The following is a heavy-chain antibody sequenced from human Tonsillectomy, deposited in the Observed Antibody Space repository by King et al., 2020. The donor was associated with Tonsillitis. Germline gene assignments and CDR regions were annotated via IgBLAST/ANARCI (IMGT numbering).Heavy chain of an antibody. CDR1: GGSISSSSYY. V-gene: IGHV4-39*01. CDR2: IYYSGST. Sequence: QLQESGPGLVKPSETLSLTCTVSGGSISSSSYYWGWIRQPPGKGLEWIGSIYYSGSTYYNPSLKSRVTISVDTAKNQFSLKLSSVTAADTAVYYCARLGGSAFDYWGQGTLVTVSS. J-gene: IGHJ4*02. CDR3: ARLGGSAFDY. D-gene: IGHD1-26*01.